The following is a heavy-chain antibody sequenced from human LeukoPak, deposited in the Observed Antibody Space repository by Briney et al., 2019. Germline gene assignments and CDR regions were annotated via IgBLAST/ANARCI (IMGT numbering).Heavy chain of an antibody. CDR1: GFTFSSYG. CDR3: AKDRARYYYYYYMDV. CDR2: IWYDGSNK. J-gene: IGHJ6*03. Sequence: GRSLRLSCAASGFTFSSYGMHWVRQAPGKGLEWVAVIWYDGSNKYYADSVKGRSTISRDNSKNTLYLQMNSLRAEDTAVYYCAKDRARYYYYYYMDVWGKGTTVTVSS. V-gene: IGHV3-33*06.